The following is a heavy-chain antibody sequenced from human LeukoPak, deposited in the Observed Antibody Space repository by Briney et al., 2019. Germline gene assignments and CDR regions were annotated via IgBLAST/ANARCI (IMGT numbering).Heavy chain of an antibody. CDR3: ARPRTDIAALVPPEFDP. CDR1: GYTFTGYY. D-gene: IGHD6-6*01. J-gene: IGHJ5*02. Sequence: ASVKVSCKPSGYTFTGYYMHWVRQAPGQGLEWMGWINPNSGGTNYAQKFQGRVTMTRDTSISTAYMELSRLRSDDTAVYYCARPRTDIAALVPPEFDPWGQGTLVTVSS. V-gene: IGHV1-2*02. CDR2: INPNSGGT.